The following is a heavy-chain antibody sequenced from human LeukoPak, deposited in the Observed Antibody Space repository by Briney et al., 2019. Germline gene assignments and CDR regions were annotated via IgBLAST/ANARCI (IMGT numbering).Heavy chain of an antibody. CDR2: TYYRSKWYN. J-gene: IGHJ4*02. D-gene: IGHD6-13*01. V-gene: IGHV6-1*01. CDR1: GDSVSSNSAA. CDR3: ARGVFGSSWYSYYFDY. Sequence: PSQTISLTCAISGDSVSSNSAAWNWIMQSPSRGLEWLGRTYYRSKWYNDYAVSVKSRITSNPDTSKIQFSLQLNSVTPEDTAVYYCARGVFGSSWYSYYFDYWGQGTLVTVSS.